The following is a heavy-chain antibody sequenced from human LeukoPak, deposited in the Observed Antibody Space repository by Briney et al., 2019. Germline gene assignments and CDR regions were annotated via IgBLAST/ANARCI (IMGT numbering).Heavy chain of an antibody. J-gene: IGHJ6*03. Sequence: AGGSLRLSCAASGFTFSSYEMNWVRQAPGKGLEWVSYISSSGSTIYYADSVKGRFTISRDNAKNSLYLQMNSLRAEDTAVYYCTYGSGHNYYMDVWGKGTTVTISS. CDR2: ISSSGSTI. CDR1: GFTFSSYE. CDR3: TYGSGHNYYMDV. V-gene: IGHV3-48*03. D-gene: IGHD3-10*01.